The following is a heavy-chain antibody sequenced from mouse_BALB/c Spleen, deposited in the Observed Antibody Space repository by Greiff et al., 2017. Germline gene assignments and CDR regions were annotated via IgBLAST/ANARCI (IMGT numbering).Heavy chain of an antibody. CDR1: GFNIKDTY. CDR3: ARSDYRYDAWFAY. Sequence: EVQLQQSGAELVKPGASVKLSCTASGFNIKDTYMHWVKQSPEQGLEWIGRIDPANGNTKYDPKFQGKATITADTSSNTAYLQLSSLTSEDTAVYYCARSDYRYDAWFAYWGQGTLVTVSA. CDR2: IDPANGNT. J-gene: IGHJ3*01. V-gene: IGHV14-3*02. D-gene: IGHD2-14*01.